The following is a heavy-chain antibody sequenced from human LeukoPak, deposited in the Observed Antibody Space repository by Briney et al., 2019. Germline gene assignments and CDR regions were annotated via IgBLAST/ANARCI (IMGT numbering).Heavy chain of an antibody. CDR3: ARDTRHNWNFLLY. J-gene: IGHJ4*02. D-gene: IGHD1-7*01. Sequence: PGGSLRLSCAASGFTFSSYGMHWVRQAPGKGLEGVAVIWYDGSNKYYADSVKGRFTISRDNSKNTLYLQMNSLRAEDTAVYYCARDTRHNWNFLLYWGQGTLVTVSS. CDR1: GFTFSSYG. CDR2: IWYDGSNK. V-gene: IGHV3-33*01.